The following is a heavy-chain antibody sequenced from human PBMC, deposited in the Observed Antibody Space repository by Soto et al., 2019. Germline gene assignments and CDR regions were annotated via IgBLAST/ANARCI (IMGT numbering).Heavy chain of an antibody. J-gene: IGHJ5*02. V-gene: IGHV1-69*02. CDR1: GGTFSSYT. D-gene: IGHD2-15*01. CDR2: IIPILGIA. CDR3: ARGPLGYCSGGSCRGNNWFDP. Sequence: SVKVSCKASGGTFSSYTISWVRQAPGQGLEWMGRIIPILGIANYAQKFQGRVTITADKSTSTAYMELSSLRSEDTAVYYCARGPLGYCSGGSCRGNNWFDPWGQGTLVTVS.